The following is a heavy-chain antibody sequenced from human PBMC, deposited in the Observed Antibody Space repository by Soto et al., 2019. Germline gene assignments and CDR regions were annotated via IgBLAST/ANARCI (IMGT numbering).Heavy chain of an antibody. D-gene: IGHD2-15*01. V-gene: IGHV3-30-3*01. Sequence: QVQLVESGGGVVQPGRSLRLSCAASGFTFRNYAMHWVRQAPGKGLECVAVISYDGGNKFYRDYVKGRFTISRDNSKNTLYLQINSPRYADTAVYYCARGDREDIAVVIGVRPGEYGVDVWGQGTTVTVSS. CDR1: GFTFRNYA. CDR3: ARGDREDIAVVIGVRPGEYGVDV. CDR2: ISYDGGNK. J-gene: IGHJ6*02.